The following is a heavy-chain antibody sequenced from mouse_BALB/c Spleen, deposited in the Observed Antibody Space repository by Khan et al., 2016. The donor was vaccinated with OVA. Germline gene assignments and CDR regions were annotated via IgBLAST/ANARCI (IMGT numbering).Heavy chain of an antibody. V-gene: IGHV2-9*02. J-gene: IGHJ2*01. Sequence: QVQLKESGPGLVAPSQTLSITCTASGFSLTSYGVHWVRQPPGKGLEWLGVIWAGGSKNYYSALMSSLNISKENSKCQVFLKMNSLQTDDTARYYCARLEDKWGQGTTLTVSS. CDR1: GFSLTSYG. CDR2: IWAGGSK. CDR3: ARLEDK.